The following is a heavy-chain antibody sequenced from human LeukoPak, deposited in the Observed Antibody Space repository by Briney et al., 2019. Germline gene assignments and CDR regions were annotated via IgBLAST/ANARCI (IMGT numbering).Heavy chain of an antibody. CDR1: GGSFSGYY. D-gene: IGHD3-16*01. Sequence: PSETLSLTCAVYGGSFSGYYWSWIRQPPGKGLEWIGEINHSGSTNYNPSLKSRVTISVDTSKNQFSLKLSSVTAADTAVYYCARKRGASPTSGSYAYGSGLAWFDPWGQGTLVTVSS. CDR2: INHSGST. V-gene: IGHV4-34*01. J-gene: IGHJ5*02. CDR3: ARKRGASPTSGSYAYGSGLAWFDP.